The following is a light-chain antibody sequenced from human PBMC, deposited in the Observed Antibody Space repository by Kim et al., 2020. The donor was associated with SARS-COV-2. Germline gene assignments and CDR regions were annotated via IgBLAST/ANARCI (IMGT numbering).Light chain of an antibody. CDR3: KSRDSSGNHLV. CDR2: GKN. CDR1: RLITYY. V-gene: IGLV3-19*01. J-gene: IGLJ2*01. Sequence: AWGQTVTITCPGDRLITYYATWYQQKPGQAPVLVIYGKNNRPSGIPDRFSGSSSRNTASLTITRAQAEDEADYYCKSRDSSGNHLVFGGGTKLTVL.